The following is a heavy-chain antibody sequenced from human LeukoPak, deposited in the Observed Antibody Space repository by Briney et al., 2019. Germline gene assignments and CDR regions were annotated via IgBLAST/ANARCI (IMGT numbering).Heavy chain of an antibody. CDR1: GRSISSGYY. CDR3: ARVPSTMVRGVIMRYFDY. CDR2: IYHSGST. Sequence: KTSETLPLTCSVSGRSISSGYYWGWIRQPPGKGLEWIGSIYHSGSTYYNPSLKSRVTISVDTSKNQFSLKLSSVTAADTAVYYCARVPSTMVRGVIMRYFDYWGQGTLVTVSS. V-gene: IGHV4-38-2*02. J-gene: IGHJ4*02. D-gene: IGHD3-10*01.